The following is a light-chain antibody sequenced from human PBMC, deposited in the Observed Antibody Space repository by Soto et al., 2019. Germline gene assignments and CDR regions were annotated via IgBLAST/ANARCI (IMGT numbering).Light chain of an antibody. CDR2: GAS. J-gene: IGKJ1*01. CDR1: QSVSSSY. CDR3: QKYGSSPRT. Sequence: EIVLTQSPGTLSLSPGDRATLSCRASQSVSSSYLAWYQQKPGQAPRLLIYGASSRATGIPARFSGSGSGTDFTLTISSLEPEDFAVYYCQKYGSSPRTCGQGTKVDIK. V-gene: IGKV3-20*01.